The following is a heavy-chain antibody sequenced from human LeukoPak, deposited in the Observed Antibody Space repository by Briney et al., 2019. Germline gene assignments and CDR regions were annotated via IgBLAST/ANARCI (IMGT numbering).Heavy chain of an antibody. CDR1: GGSISNYY. CDR3: ARIKAGSRVLDY. V-gene: IGHV4-59*01. D-gene: IGHD6-13*01. Sequence: SETLSLTCTVSGGSISNYYWSWIRQPPGEGLEWIGYIYYSGSTNYNPSLKSRVTISVDTSKNQFSLKLSSVTAADTAVYYCARIKAGSRVLDYWGQGTLVTVSS. CDR2: IYYSGST. J-gene: IGHJ4*02.